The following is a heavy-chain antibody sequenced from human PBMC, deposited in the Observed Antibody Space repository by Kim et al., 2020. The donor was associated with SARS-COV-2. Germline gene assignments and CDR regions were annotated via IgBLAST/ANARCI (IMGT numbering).Heavy chain of an antibody. CDR2: IYHRGST. CDR1: GGSISNSNW. D-gene: IGHD1-1*01. CDR3: ARDNNSPYYYAMDV. Sequence: SETLSLTCAVSGGSISNSNWWSWVRQPPGKGLEWIGEIYHRGSTNYNPSLKSRVTILVDKSQNQFSLKLTSVTAADTAVYYCARDNNSPYYYAMDVWGQG. J-gene: IGHJ6*02. V-gene: IGHV4-4*02.